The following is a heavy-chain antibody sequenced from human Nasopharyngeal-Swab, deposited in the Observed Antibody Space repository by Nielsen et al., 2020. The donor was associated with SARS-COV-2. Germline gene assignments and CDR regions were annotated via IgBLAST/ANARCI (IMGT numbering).Heavy chain of an antibody. D-gene: IGHD6-19*01. CDR2: IRSKDYGGTT. J-gene: IGHJ4*02. CDR3: TRGGISSGWYAPGRDY. CDR1: GFTFGDYA. V-gene: IGHV3-49*03. Sequence: GGSLRLACTAAGFTFGDYAMRWFRQAPGKGLEWVGFIRSKDYGGTTEYAASVKGRFTISRDDSKSIAYLQMNSLKTEDTAVYYCTRGGISSGWYAPGRDYWGQGSLVTVSS.